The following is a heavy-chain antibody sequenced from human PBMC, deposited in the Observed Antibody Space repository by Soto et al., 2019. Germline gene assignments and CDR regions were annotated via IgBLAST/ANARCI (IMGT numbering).Heavy chain of an antibody. D-gene: IGHD2-15*01. CDR3: ARVSVVVVAATRDYYYCGMDV. V-gene: IGHV1-69*13. J-gene: IGHJ6*02. CDR2: IIPIFGTA. Sequence: ASVKVSCKASGGTFSSYAISWVRQAPGQGLEWMGGIIPIFGTANYAQKFQGRVTITADESTSTAYMELSSLRSEDTAVYYCARVSVVVVAATRDYYYCGMDVWGQGTTVTVSS. CDR1: GGTFSSYA.